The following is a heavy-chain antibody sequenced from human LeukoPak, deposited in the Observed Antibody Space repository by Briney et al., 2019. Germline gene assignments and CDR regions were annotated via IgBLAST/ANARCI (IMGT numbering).Heavy chain of an antibody. J-gene: IGHJ4*02. V-gene: IGHV3-23*01. D-gene: IGHD3-3*01. Sequence: GGSLRLSCAASGFTFSRYTMTWVRQTPGKGLEWVSSISGPGDHTYYVDSVKGRFTISRDNSENALYLQMNSLRADDTAVYYCAKDRITIFGVVMDQWGQGTLVTVSS. CDR3: AKDRITIFGVVMDQ. CDR2: ISGPGDHT. CDR1: GFTFSRYT.